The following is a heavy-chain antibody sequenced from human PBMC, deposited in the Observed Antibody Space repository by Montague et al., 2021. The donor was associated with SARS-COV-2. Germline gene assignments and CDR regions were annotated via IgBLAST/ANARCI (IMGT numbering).Heavy chain of an antibody. Sequence: YRSLSCSASGFPFSSYGMHWVRQAPGKGLEWVAVIWYDGSNKYYADSVKGRFTISRDNSKNTLYLQMNSLRAEDTAVYYCAKDREYQLPYYYYYMDVWGKGTTVTVSS. CDR2: IWYDGSNK. CDR1: GFPFSSYG. CDR3: AKDREYQLPYYYYYMDV. J-gene: IGHJ6*03. V-gene: IGHV3-33*06. D-gene: IGHD2-2*01.